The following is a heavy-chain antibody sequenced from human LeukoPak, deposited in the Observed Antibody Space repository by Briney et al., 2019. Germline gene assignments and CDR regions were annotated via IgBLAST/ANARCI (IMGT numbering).Heavy chain of an antibody. CDR1: GFTFSSYS. Sequence: PGGSLRLSCAASGFTFSSYSMNWVRQAPGKGLEWVSSISSSSSYIYYADSVKGRFTISRDNAKNSLYLQMNSLRAEDTAVYYCARLIPEVGAAGYWGQGILVAVSS. V-gene: IGHV3-21*01. D-gene: IGHD1-26*01. CDR2: ISSSSSYI. J-gene: IGHJ4*02. CDR3: ARLIPEVGAAGY.